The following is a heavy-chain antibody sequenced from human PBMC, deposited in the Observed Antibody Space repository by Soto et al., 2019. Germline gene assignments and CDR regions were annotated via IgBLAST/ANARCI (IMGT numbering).Heavy chain of an antibody. CDR2: IYYSGST. D-gene: IGHD1-7*01. CDR1: VDYIIGVDYR. Sequence: SETRALICTVSVDYIIGVDYRRIRIRQPPGTGGECIGYIYYSGSTYYNPSLKSRVTISVDTSKNQFSLKLSSVTAADTAVYYCAREGYNWNSRRLHYYYCGMDVWGQGTTVTVSS. CDR3: AREGYNWNSRRLHYYYCGMDV. V-gene: IGHV4-30-4*01. J-gene: IGHJ6*02.